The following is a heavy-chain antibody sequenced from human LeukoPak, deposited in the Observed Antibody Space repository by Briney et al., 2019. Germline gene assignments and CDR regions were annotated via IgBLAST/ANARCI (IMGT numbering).Heavy chain of an antibody. CDR2: ISTYNGNT. CDR3: ARVDEDGFDY. CDR1: GYTFSSYG. J-gene: IGHJ4*02. V-gene: IGHV1-18*01. Sequence: ASVKVSCKGSGYTFSSYGISWVRQAPGQGLEWMGWISTYNGNTNYAQKLQGRVTMTTDASTSTAYMELRSLRSDDTAVYYCARVDEDGFDYWGQGTLVTVSS.